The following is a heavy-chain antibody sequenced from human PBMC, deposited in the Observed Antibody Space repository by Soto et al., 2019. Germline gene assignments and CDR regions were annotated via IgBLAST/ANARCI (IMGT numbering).Heavy chain of an antibody. D-gene: IGHD2-2*01. J-gene: IGHJ4*02. V-gene: IGHV3-7*04. CDR1: GFSFKTFW. CDR2: INQDGSEK. CDR3: ARGLGYCISTSCYFGY. Sequence: PGGSLRLSCETSGFSFKTFWLNWVRQAPGRGLEWVANINQDGSEKNYVDSVKGRFTISRDNSKNTLYLQMNSLRAEDTAVYYCARGLGYCISTSCYFGYWGRGTLVTVSS.